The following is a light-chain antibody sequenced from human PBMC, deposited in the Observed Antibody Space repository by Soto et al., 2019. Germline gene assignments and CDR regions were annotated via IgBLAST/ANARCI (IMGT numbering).Light chain of an antibody. CDR2: KTS. J-gene: IGKJ2*01. CDR3: QQYDTYYT. V-gene: IGKV1-5*03. Sequence: DMPMTQFPSTLSASVGDRVTITCRASQRLSHWLAWYRQRPGEAPTLLIYKTSVSESGVPSRLSGTASETEFSLTISSLQPDDSATYYCQQYDTYYTFGQGTKLEI. CDR1: QRLSHW.